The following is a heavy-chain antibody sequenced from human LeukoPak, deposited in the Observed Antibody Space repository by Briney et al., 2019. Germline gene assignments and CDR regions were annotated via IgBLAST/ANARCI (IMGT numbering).Heavy chain of an antibody. Sequence: SETLSLTCTVSGDSISTSSSYWGWIRQPPGKGLEWIGSMYYIGNTYYNPSLESRLTISVDTSKNQFSLKLSSVTAADTAVYYCARVNRAEGDYWGQGTLVTVSS. CDR2: MYYIGNT. CDR1: GDSISTSSSY. CDR3: ARVNRAEGDY. D-gene: IGHD1-14*01. J-gene: IGHJ4*02. V-gene: IGHV4-39*07.